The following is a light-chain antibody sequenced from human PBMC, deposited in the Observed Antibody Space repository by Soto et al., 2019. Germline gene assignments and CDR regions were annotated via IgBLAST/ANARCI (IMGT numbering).Light chain of an antibody. CDR3: QSSDSSLSGSV. CDR1: SSNIGAGYD. Sequence: QSVLTQPPSVSGAPGQRVTISCTGSSSNIGAGYDVHWYQQLPGTAPKLLIYGNSNRPSGVPDRFSGSKSGTSASLAITGLKAEDEADYYCQSSDSSLSGSVFGGGTKLTVL. J-gene: IGLJ3*02. V-gene: IGLV1-40*01. CDR2: GNS.